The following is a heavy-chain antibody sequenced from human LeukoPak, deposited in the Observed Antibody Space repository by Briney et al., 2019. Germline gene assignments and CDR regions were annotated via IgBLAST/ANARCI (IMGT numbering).Heavy chain of an antibody. CDR2: INPNSGGT. V-gene: IGHV1-2*02. D-gene: IGHD1-26*01. Sequence: ASVKVSCKASGYTFTGYYMHWVRQAPGQGLEWMGWINPNSGGTNYAQKFQGRVTMTRDTSISTAYMELSRLRSDDTAVYYCARAGSGIVGATPGADYWGQGTLVTVSS. CDR1: GYTFTGYY. J-gene: IGHJ4*02. CDR3: ARAGSGIVGATPGADY.